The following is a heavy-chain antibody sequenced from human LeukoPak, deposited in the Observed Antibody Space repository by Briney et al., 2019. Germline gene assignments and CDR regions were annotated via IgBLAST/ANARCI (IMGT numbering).Heavy chain of an antibody. Sequence: SETLSLTCAVYGGSFSGYYWSWIRQPPGKGLEWIGEINHSGSTNYNPSLKSRVTISVDTSKNQFSLKLSSVTAADTAVYYCARDLQPARQLWSFDPWGQGTLVTVSS. J-gene: IGHJ5*02. CDR1: GGSFSGYY. D-gene: IGHD5-18*01. V-gene: IGHV4-34*01. CDR3: ARDLQPARQLWSFDP. CDR2: INHSGST.